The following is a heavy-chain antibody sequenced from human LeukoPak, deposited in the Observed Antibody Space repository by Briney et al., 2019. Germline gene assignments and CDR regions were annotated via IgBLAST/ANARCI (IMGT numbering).Heavy chain of an antibody. Sequence: SETLSLTCTVSGDSISSSSYYWGWIRQPPGKGLEWIGSIYYSGSTYYNPSLKSRVTISVDTSKNQFSLKLSSVTAADTAVYYCARVPYSAVGATVYYFDYWGQGTLVTVSS. V-gene: IGHV4-39*01. CDR3: ARVPYSAVGATVYYFDY. J-gene: IGHJ4*02. CDR1: GDSISSSSYY. D-gene: IGHD1-26*01. CDR2: IYYSGST.